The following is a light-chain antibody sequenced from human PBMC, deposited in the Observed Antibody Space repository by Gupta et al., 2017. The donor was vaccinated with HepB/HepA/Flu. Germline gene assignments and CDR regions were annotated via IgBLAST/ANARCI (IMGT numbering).Light chain of an antibody. CDR1: QRISRY. J-gene: IGKJ2*02. V-gene: IGKV1-39*01. Sequence: DIQMTESPSSLSASVGDRVTITCRASQRISRYLYWYQQKPGKAPKLLIYAASRVTSGVPSRFSGSVTGTDFALTISRRQPEDFATYTCQHRNSTPCTFGQGTNLDIK. CDR3: QHRNSTPCT. CDR2: AAS.